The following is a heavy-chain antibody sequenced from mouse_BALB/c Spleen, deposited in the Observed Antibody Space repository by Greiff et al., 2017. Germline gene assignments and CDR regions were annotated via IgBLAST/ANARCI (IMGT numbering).Heavy chain of an antibody. CDR2: IYPSDSYT. V-gene: IGHV1-69*02. D-gene: IGHD1-1*01. CDR3: TRGFITTAYYAMDY. J-gene: IGHJ4*01. Sequence: QVQLQQSGPELVRPGASVKLSCKASGYTFTSYWINWVKQRPGQGLEWIGNIYPSDSYTNYNQKFKDKATLTVDKSSSTAYMQLSSPTSEDSAVYYCTRGFITTAYYAMDYWGQGTSVTVSS. CDR1: GYTFTSYW.